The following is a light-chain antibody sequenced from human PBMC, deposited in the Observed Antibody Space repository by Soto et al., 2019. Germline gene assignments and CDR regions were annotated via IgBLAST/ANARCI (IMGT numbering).Light chain of an antibody. CDR1: QSLLNSDDGNTY. Sequence: DIVMTQTPLSLPVTPGEPASISCRSSQSLLNSDDGNTYLDWYLQKPGQSPQLLLYTLSYRASGVPEMFSGSWSGSDFTLNIGRVAADDARDYCCMQRRAFPWTFGQGTKVEIK. V-gene: IGKV2-40*01. J-gene: IGKJ1*01. CDR2: TLS. CDR3: MQRRAFPWT.